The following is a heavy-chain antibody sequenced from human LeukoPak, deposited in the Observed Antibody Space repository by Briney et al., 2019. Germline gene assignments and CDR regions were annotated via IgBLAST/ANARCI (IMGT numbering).Heavy chain of an antibody. D-gene: IGHD2-2*01. CDR1: GGTFSSYA. V-gene: IGHV1-69*13. CDR2: IIPTFGTA. CDR3: ARERIGYCSSTSCRGDYYYYGMDV. Sequence: SVKVSCKASGGTFSSYAISWVRQAPGQGLGWMGGIIPTFGTANYAQKFQGRVTITADESTSTAYMELSSLRSEDTAVYYCARERIGYCSSTSCRGDYYYYGMDVWGQGTTVTVSS. J-gene: IGHJ6*02.